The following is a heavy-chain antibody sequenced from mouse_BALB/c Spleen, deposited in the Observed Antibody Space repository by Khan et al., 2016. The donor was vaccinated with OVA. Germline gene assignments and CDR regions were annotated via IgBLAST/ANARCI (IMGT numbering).Heavy chain of an antibody. D-gene: IGHD1-1*01. J-gene: IGHJ4*01. CDR2: ISSDNNI. V-gene: IGHV5-6-5*01. CDR3: EGGYYYGEMDY. Sequence: EVELVESGGGLVKPGGSLKLSCAASGFTFNKYAMSWVRQTPEKRLEWVASISSDNNIHYPDSVKGQFTISRDNARSILYLEMSSLMSDDTAMYYCEGGYYYGEMDYWGQGSTGTVSS. CDR1: GFTFNKYA.